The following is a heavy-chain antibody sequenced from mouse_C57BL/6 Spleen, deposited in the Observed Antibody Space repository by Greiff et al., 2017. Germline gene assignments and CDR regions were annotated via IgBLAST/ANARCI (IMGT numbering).Heavy chain of an antibody. D-gene: IGHD1-1*01. J-gene: IGHJ2*01. CDR3: ARWDLYYGSSLDY. CDR2: IYPGDGDT. Sequence: VHLVESGPELVKPGASVKISCKASGYAFSSSWMNWVKQRPGKGLEWIGRIYPGDGDTNYNGKFKGKATLTADKSSSTAYMQLSSLTSEDSAVYFCARWDLYYGSSLDYWGQGTTLTVSS. CDR1: GYAFSSSW. V-gene: IGHV1-82*01.